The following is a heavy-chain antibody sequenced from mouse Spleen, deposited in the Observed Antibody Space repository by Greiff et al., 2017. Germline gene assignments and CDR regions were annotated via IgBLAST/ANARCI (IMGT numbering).Heavy chain of an antibody. CDR3: ARYYYGPFAY. D-gene: IGHD2-1*01. J-gene: IGHJ3*01. Sequence: EVQLVESGPGLVKPSQSLSLTCTVTGYSITSDYAWNWIRQSPGNKLEWMGYITYSGSTSYNPSLKSRISITRDTSKNQYFLQLNSVTTEDTATYYCARYYYGPFAYWGQGTLVTVSA. V-gene: IGHV3-2*02. CDR1: GYSITSDYA. CDR2: ITYSGST.